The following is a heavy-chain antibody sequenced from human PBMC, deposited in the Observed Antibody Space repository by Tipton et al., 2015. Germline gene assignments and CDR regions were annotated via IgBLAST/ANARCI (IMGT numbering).Heavy chain of an antibody. J-gene: IGHJ1*01. Sequence: TLSLTCNVSGGSISGYYWTWIRQPPGKGLEWIGYVFVPGSTNFNPSLRSRVTISGDTSKNQFSLELMSVTAADTAMYYCARGQDETTSGEYFTHWGQGTLVTVSS. CDR2: VFVPGST. CDR3: ARGQDETTSGEYFTH. D-gene: IGHD4-17*01. V-gene: IGHV4-59*08. CDR1: GGSISGYY.